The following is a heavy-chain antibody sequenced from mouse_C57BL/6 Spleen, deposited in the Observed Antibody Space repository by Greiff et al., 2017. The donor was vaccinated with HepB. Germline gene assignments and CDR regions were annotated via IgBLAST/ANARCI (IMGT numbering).Heavy chain of an antibody. D-gene: IGHD1-1*01. CDR1: GFSLTSYG. CDR2: IWSGGST. J-gene: IGHJ4*01. V-gene: IGHV2-2*01. Sequence: QVQLQQSGPGLVQPSQSLSITCTVSGFSLTSYGVHWVRQSPGKGLEWLGVIWSGGSTDYNAAFISRLSISKDNSKSQVFFKMNSLQADDTAIYYCARNRGTTVVAKDYYAMDYWGQGTSVTVSS. CDR3: ARNRGTTVVAKDYYAMDY.